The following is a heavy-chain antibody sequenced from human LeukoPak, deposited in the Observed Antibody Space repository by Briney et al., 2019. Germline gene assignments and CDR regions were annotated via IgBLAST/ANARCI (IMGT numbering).Heavy chain of an antibody. D-gene: IGHD3/OR15-3a*01. Sequence: PGGPLTLTCGACGCTFSTNWVSWVRQAAGKGLGWGASVNPDRSQKYYLDSVKSRFAFSRDNTKYSLSLQMNTLGAEDTAVYYCANLLGPVTTYDYLGQGALVTVSS. CDR1: GCTFSTNW. CDR3: ANLLGPVTTYDY. J-gene: IGHJ4*02. CDR2: VNPDRSQK. V-gene: IGHV3-7*01.